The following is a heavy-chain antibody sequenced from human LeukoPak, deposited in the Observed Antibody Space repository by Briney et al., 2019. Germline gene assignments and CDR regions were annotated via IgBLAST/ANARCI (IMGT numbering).Heavy chain of an antibody. V-gene: IGHV3-23*01. Sequence: PGGSLRLSCAASGFTFSSYAMSWVRQAPGKGLEWVSVISGSGGSTYYADSVKGRFTISRDNSKNTLYLQMNSLRAEDTAVYYCAREARRYCTSTICYGELDYWGQGTLVTVSS. CDR2: ISGSGGST. CDR1: GFTFSSYA. J-gene: IGHJ4*02. CDR3: AREARRYCTSTICYGELDY. D-gene: IGHD2-2*01.